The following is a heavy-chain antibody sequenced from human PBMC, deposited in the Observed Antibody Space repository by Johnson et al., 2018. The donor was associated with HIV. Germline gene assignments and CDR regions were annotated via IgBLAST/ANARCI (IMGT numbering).Heavy chain of an antibody. J-gene: IGHJ3*01. Sequence: VQLVESGGGVVRPGGSLRLSCAASGFTFDDYGMSWVRQAPGKGLEWVSGINWNGGRSGYADSVKGRFTISRDNAKNSLYLQMNRRRAEDTALSYCARGGLGFQSIHDPLDVGGQGTMVTVSS. V-gene: IGHV3-20*04. CDR2: INWNGGRS. CDR1: GFTFDDYG. D-gene: IGHD3-3*02. CDR3: ARGGLGFQSIHDPLDV.